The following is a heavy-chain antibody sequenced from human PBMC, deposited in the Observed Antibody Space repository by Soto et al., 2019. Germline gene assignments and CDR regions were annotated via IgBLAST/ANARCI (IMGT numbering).Heavy chain of an antibody. Sequence: VGSLRLSCAASGFTFSSYGMHWVRQAPGKGLEWVAVISYDGSNKYYADSVKGRFTISRDNSKNTLYLQMNSLRAEDTAVYYCAKDHGSSSPYYYYYRMDVWGQGTTVTVS. V-gene: IGHV3-30*18. J-gene: IGHJ6*02. D-gene: IGHD6-6*01. CDR1: GFTFSSYG. CDR3: AKDHGSSSPYYYYYRMDV. CDR2: ISYDGSNK.